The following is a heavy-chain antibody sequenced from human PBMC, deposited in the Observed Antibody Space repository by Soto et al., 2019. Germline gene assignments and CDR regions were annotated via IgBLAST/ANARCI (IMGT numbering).Heavy chain of an antibody. D-gene: IGHD1-7*01. V-gene: IGHV3-64*01. CDR3: VRRVSGNYDY. J-gene: IGHJ4*02. CDR1: GFTFSSYD. CDR2: ISSNGGTT. Sequence: EVQLAESGGGMVQPGGSLRLSCVASGFTFSSYDMHWVRQAPGKGLEYVSSISSNGGTTYYGNSVKGRFTISRDNSKNTLYLQMGSLRAVDVAVYYCVRRVSGNYDYWGQGTLVTVSS.